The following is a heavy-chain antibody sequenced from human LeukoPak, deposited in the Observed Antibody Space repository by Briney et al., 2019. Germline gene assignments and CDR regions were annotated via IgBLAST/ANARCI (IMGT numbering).Heavy chain of an antibody. D-gene: IGHD1-7*01. CDR1: GFTFSSYS. J-gene: IGHJ4*02. V-gene: IGHV3-21*01. CDR3: ASLDNWNYGY. CDR2: ISSSSSYI. Sequence: GGSLRLSCAASGFTFSSYSMNWVRQAPGKGLEWVSSISSSSSYIYYADSVKGRFTISRDNAKNSLYLQMNSLRAEDTAVYYCASLDNWNYGYWGQGTLVTVSS.